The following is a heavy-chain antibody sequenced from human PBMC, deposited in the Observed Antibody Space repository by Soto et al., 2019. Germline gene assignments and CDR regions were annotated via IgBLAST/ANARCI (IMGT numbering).Heavy chain of an antibody. V-gene: IGHV1-69*02. CDR3: ARQIRCRGVSRVRLDV. Sequence: QVQLVQSGAEVKKPGSSVKVSCKASGGTFSSYTISWVRQAPGQGLEWMGRIIPILGIANYAQKFQGRVTITADKSTSTGYRELSSQRSEDTAVYYCARQIRCRGVSRVRLDVWGQGTTVTVSS. CDR1: GGTFSSYT. CDR2: IIPILGIA. J-gene: IGHJ6*02. D-gene: IGHD3-10*01.